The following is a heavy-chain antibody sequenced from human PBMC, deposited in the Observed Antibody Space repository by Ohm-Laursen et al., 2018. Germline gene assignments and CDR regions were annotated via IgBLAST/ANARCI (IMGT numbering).Heavy chain of an antibody. J-gene: IGHJ4*02. D-gene: IGHD6-19*01. CDR1: GFTFSTYW. CDR3: AAGSGWLIDY. CDR2: IEQDGSEK. Sequence: GQTLSLTCAASGFTFSTYWMNWIRQAPGKGLEWVANIEQDGSEKNYVESVKGRFTISRDNAKNSLFLQLNALRAEDTAVYYCAAGSGWLIDYWGQGTLVTVSS. V-gene: IGHV3-7*01.